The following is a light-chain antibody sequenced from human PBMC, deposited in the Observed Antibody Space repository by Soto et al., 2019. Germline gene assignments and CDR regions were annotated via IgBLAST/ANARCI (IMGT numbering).Light chain of an antibody. J-gene: IGKJ5*01. Sequence: IQLTQSPSSLSASIGDRVTMTCRASQGISSYLAWYQQKPGKAPKLLIYAASTLQSGVQSRFSGSGSGTDSTLTISSLQPEDFASYYCQQLNSYPITFGQGTRLEIK. V-gene: IGKV1-9*01. CDR2: AAS. CDR1: QGISSY. CDR3: QQLNSYPIT.